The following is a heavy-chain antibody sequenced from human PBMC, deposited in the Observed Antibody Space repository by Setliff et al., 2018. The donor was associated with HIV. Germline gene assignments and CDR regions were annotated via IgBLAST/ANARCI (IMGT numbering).Heavy chain of an antibody. CDR1: GFSLTTDGVG. Sequence: SGPTLVNPTQTLTLTCTFSGFSLTTDGVGVGWIRQPPGKAPEWLALIYWDDDKRYSPSRKSRLTITKDTSKSQVVRTMTNMDPVDTATYYCAHISRVAYVNIKYYFDYWGQGTRGTVSS. V-gene: IGHV2-5*02. CDR3: AHISRVAYVNIKYYFDY. CDR2: IYWDDDK. D-gene: IGHD2-2*01. J-gene: IGHJ4*02.